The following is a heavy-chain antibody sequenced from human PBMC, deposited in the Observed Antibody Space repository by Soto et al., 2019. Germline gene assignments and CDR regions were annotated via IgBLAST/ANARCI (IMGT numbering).Heavy chain of an antibody. CDR1: GFTFTSYG. J-gene: IGHJ3*01. Sequence: GGSLRLSCAASGFTFTSYGMHWVRQAPGKGLQWVAFISYDGNSKNYVESVKGRFFISRDKINNVVYLHMNSLRAEDTALYYCAKGYLGSSNVFDAWGRGTVVTVSS. CDR2: ISYDGNSK. V-gene: IGHV3-30*18. D-gene: IGHD2-2*01. CDR3: AKGYLGSSNVFDA.